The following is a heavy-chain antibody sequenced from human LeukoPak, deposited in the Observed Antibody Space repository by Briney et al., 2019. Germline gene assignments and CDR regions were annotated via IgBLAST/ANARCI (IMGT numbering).Heavy chain of an antibody. CDR2: TYYRSTWYN. CDR3: ARRLTQYDCSDP. V-gene: IGHV6-1*01. D-gene: IGHD2-2*01. J-gene: IGHJ5*02. Sequence: SQTLSLTCAISGDSVSSNSVTWNWIRQSPSRGLEWLGRTYYRSTWYNDYAVSVRGRITVNPDTSKNQFSLHLNSVTPEDTAVYYCARRLTQYDCSDPWGRGILVTVSS. CDR1: GDSVSSNSVT.